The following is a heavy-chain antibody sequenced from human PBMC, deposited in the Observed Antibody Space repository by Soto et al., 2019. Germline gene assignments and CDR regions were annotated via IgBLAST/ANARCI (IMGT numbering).Heavy chain of an antibody. Sequence: EMQLLESGGDLVQPGGSLRLSCAASGFTFSSYAMTWVRQAPGKGLEYISAISGSGATTYYADSMKGRFTVSRDNSKNTLYLQMNSLRAEDTALYYCAKDRDDIGMVDVFEIWGQGTRDTVSS. V-gene: IGHV3-23*01. D-gene: IGHD2-15*01. CDR2: ISGSGATT. CDR3: AKDRDDIGMVDVFEI. CDR1: GFTFSSYA. J-gene: IGHJ3*02.